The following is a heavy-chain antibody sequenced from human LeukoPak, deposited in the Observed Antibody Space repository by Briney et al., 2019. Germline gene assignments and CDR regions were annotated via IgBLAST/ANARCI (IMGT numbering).Heavy chain of an antibody. CDR3: AADTSRYVGDWYFDL. V-gene: IGHV1-58*01. D-gene: IGHD3-10*01. Sequence: SVKVSCKASGFTFSSSAVQWVRQARGQRLEWIGWIVVGSGNTNYAQKFQERVTITRDMSTSTAYMEPSSLRSEDTAVYYCAADTSRYVGDWYFDLWGRGTLVTVSS. CDR1: GFTFSSSA. J-gene: IGHJ2*01. CDR2: IVVGSGNT.